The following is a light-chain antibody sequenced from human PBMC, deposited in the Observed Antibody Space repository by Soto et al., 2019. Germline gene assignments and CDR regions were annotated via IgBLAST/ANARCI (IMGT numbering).Light chain of an antibody. V-gene: IGLV4-69*01. CDR3: QTWGTGLLV. J-gene: IGLJ3*02. Sequence: QAVVTQSPSASASLGASVKLTCTLSSGHSSYAIAWHQQQPEKGPRYLMKLNSDGSHSKGGGIPDRFSGSSSGSERYLTISSLQSEDEADYYCQTWGTGLLVFGGGTKLTVL. CDR2: LNSDGSH. CDR1: SGHSSYA.